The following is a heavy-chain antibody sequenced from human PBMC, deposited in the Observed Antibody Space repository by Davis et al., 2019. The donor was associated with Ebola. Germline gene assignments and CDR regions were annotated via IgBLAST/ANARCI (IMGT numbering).Heavy chain of an antibody. D-gene: IGHD2-15*01. J-gene: IGHJ5*02. CDR2: IYHSGST. Sequence: SETLSLTCAVSGGSISSSNWCSWVRQPPGKGLDWIGEIYHSGSTNYNPSLKSRVTISVDKSKNQFSLKLSSVTAADTAVYYCARVTPDIVVVVAATRWVGWFDPWGQGTLVTVSS. CDR1: GGSISSSNW. CDR3: ARVTPDIVVVVAATRWVGWFDP. V-gene: IGHV4-4*02.